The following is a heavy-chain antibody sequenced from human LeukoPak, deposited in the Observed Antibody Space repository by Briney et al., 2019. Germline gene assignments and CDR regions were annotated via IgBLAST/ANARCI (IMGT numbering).Heavy chain of an antibody. CDR3: THLKPDRVWLHLYYFDY. V-gene: IGHV2-5*02. CDR1: GFSRSTGRVG. Sequence: SGPTLVHPPQTLTLTCTLSGFSRSTGRVGVGWVRQPPEQALEWLTLIYCDDNKRYSPSLKSRLTITNATSKTQVVLTMTNMDPVDTATYCCTHLKPDRVWLHLYYFDYWGQGTLVTVSS. J-gene: IGHJ4*01. D-gene: IGHD3-22*01. CDR2: IYCDDNK.